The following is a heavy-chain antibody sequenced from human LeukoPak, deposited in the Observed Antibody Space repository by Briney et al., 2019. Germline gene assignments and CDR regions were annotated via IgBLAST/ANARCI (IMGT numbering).Heavy chain of an antibody. Sequence: PGGSLRLSCAASGFTFSSYWMSWVRQAPGKGLEWVANIKQDGSEKYYVDSVKGRFTISRDNAKNSLYLQMNSLRAEDTAVYYCARVSENYYYYYMDVWGKGTTVTISS. CDR2: IKQDGSEK. D-gene: IGHD2/OR15-2a*01. CDR1: GFTFSSYW. CDR3: ARVSENYYYYYMDV. J-gene: IGHJ6*03. V-gene: IGHV3-7*01.